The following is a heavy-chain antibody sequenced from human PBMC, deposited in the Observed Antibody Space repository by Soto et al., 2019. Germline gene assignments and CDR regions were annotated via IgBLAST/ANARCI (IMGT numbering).Heavy chain of an antibody. Sequence: GESLTISCKGSGYSFTSYWISWVRQMPGKGPEWMGRIDPSDSYTNYSPSFQGHVTISADKSISTAYLQWSSLKASDTAMYYCARHNGYSGYDGSRHRDYWGQGTLVTVSS. V-gene: IGHV5-10-1*01. CDR1: GYSFTSYW. D-gene: IGHD5-12*01. J-gene: IGHJ4*02. CDR2: IDPSDSYT. CDR3: ARHNGYSGYDGSRHRDY.